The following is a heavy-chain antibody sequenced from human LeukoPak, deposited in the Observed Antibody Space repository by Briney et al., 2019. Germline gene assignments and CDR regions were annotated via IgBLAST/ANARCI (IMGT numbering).Heavy chain of an antibody. CDR3: ARGMGSSWYYFDY. CDR2: IYGGGTT. CDR1: GFTVSSHY. V-gene: IGHV3-53*01. Sequence: QPGGSLRHSCAASGFTVSSHYMSWVRQAPGKGLEWVSLIYGGGTTYYADSVKGRFTISRDNSKNTLYLQMNSLRAEDTAVYYCARGMGSSWYYFDYWGQGTLVTVSS. J-gene: IGHJ4*02. D-gene: IGHD6-13*01.